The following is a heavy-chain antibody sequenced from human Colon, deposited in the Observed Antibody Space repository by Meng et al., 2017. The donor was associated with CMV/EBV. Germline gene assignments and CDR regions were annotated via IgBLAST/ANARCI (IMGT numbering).Heavy chain of an antibody. D-gene: IGHD6-19*01. V-gene: IGHV3-73*01. CDR2: IRTRPNGYAT. J-gene: IGHJ4*02. CDR1: GFIFSGSA. CDR3: AVLAVAEPISD. Sequence: GESLKISCSASGFIFSGSAMHWARQASGKGLEWVGRIRTRPNGYATAYAASVEGRFTISRDDSENTAYLQMNSLRTKDTAVYYCAVLAVAEPISDWGQGTLVTVSS.